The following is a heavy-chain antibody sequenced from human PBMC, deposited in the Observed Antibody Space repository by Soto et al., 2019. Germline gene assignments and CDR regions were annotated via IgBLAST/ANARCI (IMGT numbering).Heavy chain of an antibody. CDR1: GFSLSHARVG. CDR2: IFSNDEK. D-gene: IGHD2-2*01. V-gene: IGHV2-26*01. CDR3: EMIKGCSSTDCYFVLFGL. Sequence: QVTLKESGPVVVKPTETLTLTCTVSGFSLSHARVGVSWIRQPPGKALEWLAHIFSNDEKSYSTSLKNRLSHPNDTSKTQVVLTMTNVDPVDSGTYYCEMIKGCSSTDCYFVLFGLWGQGTLVTVAS. J-gene: IGHJ4*02.